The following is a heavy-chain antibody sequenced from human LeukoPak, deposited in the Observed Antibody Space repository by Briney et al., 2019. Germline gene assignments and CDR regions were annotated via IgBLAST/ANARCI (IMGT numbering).Heavy chain of an antibody. CDR3: ARAPGDTIFGVALADY. CDR2: SSTYNGHT. J-gene: IGHJ4*02. CDR1: GNTFTSYG. D-gene: IGHD3-3*01. V-gene: IGHV1-18*01. Sequence: ASVKVSCKASGNTFTSYGISWVRQAPGQGLEWMGWSSTYNGHTNYAQKLQGRVTMTTDTSTSTAYMELRSLRSDDTAVYYCARAPGDTIFGVALADYWGQGTLVTVSS.